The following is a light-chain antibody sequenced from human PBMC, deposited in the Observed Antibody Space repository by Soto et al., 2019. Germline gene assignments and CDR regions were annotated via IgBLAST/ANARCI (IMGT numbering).Light chain of an antibody. V-gene: IGLV1-40*01. CDR1: SSNIGAGYD. Sequence: QSVLTQPPSVSGAPGQRVTISCTGSSSNIGAGYDVHWYQQLPGTAPKLLIYGNSNRPSGVPDRFSGSKSGTSASLASTGLQAEDEADYDCQSYDSSLSVVFGGGTKLTVL. CDR2: GNS. J-gene: IGLJ2*01. CDR3: QSYDSSLSVV.